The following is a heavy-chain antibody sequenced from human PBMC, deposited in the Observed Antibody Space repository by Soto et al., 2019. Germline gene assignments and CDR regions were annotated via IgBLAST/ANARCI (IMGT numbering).Heavy chain of an antibody. CDR2: VSIGGST. V-gene: IGHV3-23*01. D-gene: IGHD2-15*01. Sequence: PGGSLRLSCAASGFTFSSYAMGWVRQGPGKGLEWVAVVSIGGSTHYADSVRGRFTISRDNSKNTLSLQMNSLTADDTDVYFCAKRRGAGGHFDYWGQGALVTVS. CDR1: GFTFSSYA. CDR3: AKRRGAGGHFDY. J-gene: IGHJ4*02.